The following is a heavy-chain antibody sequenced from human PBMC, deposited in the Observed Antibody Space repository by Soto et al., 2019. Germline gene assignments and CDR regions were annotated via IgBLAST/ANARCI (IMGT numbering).Heavy chain of an antibody. CDR1: GFTLSSSA. V-gene: IGHV3-23*01. D-gene: IGHD2-2*02. J-gene: IGHJ5*02. CDR2: IGGTDGTT. CDR3: AKYTHGSDWFDP. Sequence: EVQLLESGGGVEQPGGSLRLSCTTSGFTLSSSAMSLARPAPGRGLEWVSVIGGTDGTTYYSDSVRGRFPISRDNSQNLLCLQLNSLRAEDTAVYYCAKYTHGSDWFDPWGQGTLVTVSS.